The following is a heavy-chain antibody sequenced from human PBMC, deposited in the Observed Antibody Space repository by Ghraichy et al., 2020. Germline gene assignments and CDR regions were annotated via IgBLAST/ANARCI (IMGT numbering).Heavy chain of an antibody. Sequence: GSLRLSCAASGFTFSGSAMHWVRQASGKGLEWVGRIRSKANSYATAYAASGKGRFTISRDDSKNTAYLQMNSLKSEDTAVYYCTSLDGDYVSYFDYWGQGTLVTVSS. V-gene: IGHV3-73*01. CDR2: IRSKANSYAT. CDR1: GFTFSGSA. D-gene: IGHD4-17*01. J-gene: IGHJ4*02. CDR3: TSLDGDYVSYFDY.